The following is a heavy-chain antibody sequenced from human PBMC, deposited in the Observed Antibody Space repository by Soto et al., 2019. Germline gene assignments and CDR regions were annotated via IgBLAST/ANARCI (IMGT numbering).Heavy chain of an antibody. V-gene: IGHV3-11*01. D-gene: IGHD5-12*01. Sequence: GGSLRLSCAASGFTFSDYYMSWIRQAPGKGLEWVSYISSSGSTIYYADSVKGRFTISRDNAKNSLYLQMNSLRAEDTAVYYCARVSIVAAEFSGGMDVWGQGTTVTVSS. J-gene: IGHJ6*02. CDR1: GFTFSDYY. CDR2: ISSSGSTI. CDR3: ARVSIVAAEFSGGMDV.